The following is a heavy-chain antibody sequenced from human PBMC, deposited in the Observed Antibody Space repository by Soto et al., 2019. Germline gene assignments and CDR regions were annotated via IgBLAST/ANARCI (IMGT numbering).Heavy chain of an antibody. V-gene: IGHV1-69*13. D-gene: IGHD5-12*01. CDR1: GGTFSSYA. CDR3: ARDRSFGGDGYNLSPGYFDY. J-gene: IGHJ4*02. Sequence: SVNVSCKASGGTFSSYAISWVRQAPGQGLEWMGGIIPIFGTANYAQKFQGRVTITADESTSTAYMELSSLRSEDTAVYYCARDRSFGGDGYNLSPGYFDYWGQGTLVTVSS. CDR2: IIPIFGTA.